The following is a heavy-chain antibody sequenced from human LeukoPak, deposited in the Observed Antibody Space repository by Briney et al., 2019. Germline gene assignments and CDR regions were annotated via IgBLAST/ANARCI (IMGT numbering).Heavy chain of an antibody. CDR1: GYTFTGYY. D-gene: IGHD6-19*01. J-gene: IGHJ4*02. CDR3: ARDLGSSGWYSGFDY. V-gene: IGHV1-2*04. CDR2: INPNSGGT. Sequence: GASVKVSCKASGYTFTGYYMHWVRQAPGQGLEWMGWINPNSGGTNYAQKFQGWVTMTRDTSISAAYMELSRLGSDDTAVYYCARDLGSSGWYSGFDYWGQGTLVTVSS.